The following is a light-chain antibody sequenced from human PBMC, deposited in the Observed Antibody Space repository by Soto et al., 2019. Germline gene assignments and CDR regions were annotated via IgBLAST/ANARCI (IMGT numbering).Light chain of an antibody. Sequence: EIVLTQSPATLSLSPGERATLSCRARQSVSRYLAWYQQKPGQAPRLLIYDASNRATGIPARFSGSGSGTDFTLTISSLEPEEFAVYYCQQRSDWPSTFGGGTKVQIK. J-gene: IGKJ4*01. CDR2: DAS. V-gene: IGKV3-11*01. CDR1: QSVSRY. CDR3: QQRSDWPST.